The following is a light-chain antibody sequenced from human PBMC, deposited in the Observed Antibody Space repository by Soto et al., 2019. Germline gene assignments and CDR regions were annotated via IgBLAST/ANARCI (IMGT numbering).Light chain of an antibody. CDR2: EVS. CDR3: CSYAGTTTFYV. V-gene: IGLV2-23*02. CDR1: SSDVGSYNY. J-gene: IGLJ1*01. Sequence: QSALTQPASVSGSPGQSITISCTGTSSDVGSYNYVSWYQQHPGKAPKLMIYEVSNRPSGVSSRFSGSKSGNTASLTISGLQAEDEADYHCCSYAGTTTFYVFGTGTKLTVL.